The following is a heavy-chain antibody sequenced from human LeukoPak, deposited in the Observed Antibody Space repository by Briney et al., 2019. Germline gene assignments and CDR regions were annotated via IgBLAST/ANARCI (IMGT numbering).Heavy chain of an antibody. Sequence: PGGSLRLSCAASGFIFSSYWMNWVRQAPGKGLEWVSYISSSSSTIYYADSVKGRFTISRDNAKNSLYLQMNSLRDEDTAVYYCARDGGPCSGGSCYPPYYYGMDVWGQGTTVTVSS. V-gene: IGHV3-48*02. CDR1: GFIFSSYW. D-gene: IGHD2-15*01. CDR2: ISSSSSTI. J-gene: IGHJ6*02. CDR3: ARDGGPCSGGSCYPPYYYGMDV.